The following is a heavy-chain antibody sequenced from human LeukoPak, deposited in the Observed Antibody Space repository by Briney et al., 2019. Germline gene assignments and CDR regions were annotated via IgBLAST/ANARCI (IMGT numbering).Heavy chain of an antibody. CDR3: AXMVPGSPPQGFDS. D-gene: IGHD2-8*01. V-gene: IGHV1-69*04. CDR1: GGTFSSYA. CDR2: IIPILGIA. J-gene: IGHJ5*01. Sequence: ASVKVSCKASGGTFSSYAISWVRQAPGQGLEWMGRIIPILGIANYAQKFQGRVTITADKSTSTAHMELSSLRSEDTAVYYCAXMVPGSPPQGFDSWGQGTLVTVSS.